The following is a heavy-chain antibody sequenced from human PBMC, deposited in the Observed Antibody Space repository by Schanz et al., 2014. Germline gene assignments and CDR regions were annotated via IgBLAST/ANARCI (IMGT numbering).Heavy chain of an antibody. V-gene: IGHV3-23*04. Sequence: EVQLVESGGGVVQPGGSLRLSCAASGFTFSSYAMSWVRQAPGKGLEWVSGISGSGASTYYADSVKGRFTISRDNSKSTLYLQMNSLRAEDTAVYFCAKDLGVDCGDGCFNWYFDLWGRGTLVTVSS. CDR2: ISGSGAST. D-gene: IGHD2-21*02. CDR1: GFTFSSYA. CDR3: AKDLGVDCGDGCFNWYFDL. J-gene: IGHJ2*01.